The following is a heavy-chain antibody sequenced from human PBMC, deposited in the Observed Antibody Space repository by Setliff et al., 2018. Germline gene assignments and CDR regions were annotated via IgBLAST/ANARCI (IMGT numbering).Heavy chain of an antibody. CDR3: ARSPPNRGVGQGHHMDV. J-gene: IGHJ6*03. CDR2: ISPYNGDT. CDR1: GYIFNTFG. Sequence: ASVKVSCKASGYIFNTFGISWVRRAPGQGLEWIGWISPYNGDTKYAQKPQDRVTMTIDTSTSTAYVEVRSLRSDDTALYYCARSPPNRGVGQGHHMDVWGKGTSVTVS. D-gene: IGHD1-26*01. V-gene: IGHV1-18*01.